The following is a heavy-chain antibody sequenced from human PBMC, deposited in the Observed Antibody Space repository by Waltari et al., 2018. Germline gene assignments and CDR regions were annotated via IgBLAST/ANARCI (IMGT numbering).Heavy chain of an antibody. V-gene: IGHV5-51*01. D-gene: IGHD1-7*01. J-gene: IGHJ5*02. CDR3: ARQPELRERPFDP. Sequence: EVQLVQSGAEVKKPGESLKISCKGSGYSFTSYWIGWVRQMPGKGLEWMGSFTPDASDTRTSPSFQGQVTSSADKSISTAYLQWSSLKASDTAMYYCARQPELRERPFDPWGQGTLVTVSS. CDR1: GYSFTSYW. CDR2: FTPDASDT.